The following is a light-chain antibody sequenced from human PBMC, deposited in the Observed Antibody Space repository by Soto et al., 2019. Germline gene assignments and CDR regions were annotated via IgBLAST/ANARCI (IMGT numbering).Light chain of an antibody. V-gene: IGLV2-8*01. Sequence: QSVLTQPPSVSGALGQRVTISCTGRSSNIGAGYDVHWYQQHPGKAPKLMISEVSRRPSGVPERFSGSRSGNTASLTVSGLQADDEAHYYCSSYAGSNNFVFGTGTKVTVL. CDR3: SSYAGSNNFV. CDR2: EVS. J-gene: IGLJ1*01. CDR1: SSNIGAGYD.